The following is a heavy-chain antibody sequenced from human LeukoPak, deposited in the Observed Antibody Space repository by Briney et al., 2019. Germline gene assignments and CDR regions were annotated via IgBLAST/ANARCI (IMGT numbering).Heavy chain of an antibody. CDR2: FYHGGST. CDR3: AITPGPYDISRDYYPFDY. J-gene: IGHJ4*02. Sequence: KPLETLSLTCTVSGYSISAISNWGWIRQSPGKGLEWIGSFYHGGSTYYNPSLRSRVTISVDTSKNQFSLKLTSVTAADTAVYYCAITPGPYDISRDYYPFDYWGQGTLVTVSS. D-gene: IGHD3-22*01. V-gene: IGHV4-38-2*02. CDR1: GYSISAISN.